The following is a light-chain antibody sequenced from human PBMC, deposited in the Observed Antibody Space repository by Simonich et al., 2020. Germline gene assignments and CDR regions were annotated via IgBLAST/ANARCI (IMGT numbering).Light chain of an antibody. CDR3: CSYAGSSTVV. V-gene: IGLV2-23*01. CDR1: SSDFGSFNL. J-gene: IGLJ2*01. CDR2: EGS. Sequence: QASPTPASSGSWSPGQAITHSFNGTSSDFGSFNLVSWYQQTPGKAPKLMIYEGSKRPSGVSNRFSGSKSGNTASLTISGLQAEDEADYYCCSYAGSSTVVFGGGTKLTVL.